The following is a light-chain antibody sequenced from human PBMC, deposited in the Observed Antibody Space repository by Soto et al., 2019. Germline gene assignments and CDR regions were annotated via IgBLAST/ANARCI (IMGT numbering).Light chain of an antibody. J-gene: IGKJ4*01. CDR3: QQFFSDLVT. CDR2: DAS. Sequence: AIQLTQSPSSLSAAVGDRVTITCRASHGIRTALAWYQQRPGKSPDLLIYDASTLETGVPSRFSGSGSGTDIILTISSLQPDDFATYYCQQFFSDLVTFGGGTKVEIK. V-gene: IGKV1-13*02. CDR1: HGIRTA.